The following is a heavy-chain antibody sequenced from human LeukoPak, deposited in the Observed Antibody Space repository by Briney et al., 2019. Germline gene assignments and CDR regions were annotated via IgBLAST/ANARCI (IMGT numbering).Heavy chain of an antibody. CDR3: ARLVTPGVTRWFDP. V-gene: IGHV5-51*01. Sequence: GESLKIPCKTSGYKFIDHWIGWVRQLPGKGLEWMAIIYPGDSDARYSPSFQGQVTISADKSITTAYLQWSSLKASDTATYYCARLVTPGVTRWFDPWGQGTPVTVSS. D-gene: IGHD1-1*01. CDR1: GYKFIDHW. J-gene: IGHJ5*02. CDR2: IYPGDSDA.